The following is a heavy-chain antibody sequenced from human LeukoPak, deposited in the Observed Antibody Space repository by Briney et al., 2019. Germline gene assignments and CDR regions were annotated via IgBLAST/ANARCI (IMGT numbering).Heavy chain of an antibody. CDR3: ARGYILTGYSF. D-gene: IGHD3-9*01. J-gene: IGHJ1*01. V-gene: IGHV4-38-2*02. CDR2: IYHSGST. CDR1: GYSISSGYY. Sequence: SETLSLTCTVSGYSISSGYYWGWIRQPPGKGLEWIGSIYHSGSTYYNPSLKSRVTISVDTSKNLFSLKLTSVTVADTAVYYCARGYILTGYSFWGQGTLVTVSS.